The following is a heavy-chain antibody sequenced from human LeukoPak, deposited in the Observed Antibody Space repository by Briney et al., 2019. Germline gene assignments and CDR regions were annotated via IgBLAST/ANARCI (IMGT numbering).Heavy chain of an antibody. CDR1: GYTFTGYY. J-gene: IGHJ4*02. CDR3: ARADYYAFGGVQALFDY. V-gene: IGHV1-2*02. D-gene: IGHD3-16*01. Sequence: ASVKVSCKASGYTFTGYYMHWVRQAPGQGLEGMGWLNPNSGGTNYAQKFQGRVTMTRDTSTSTVYMELSSLRSEDTAVYYCARADYYAFGGVQALFDYWGQGTLVTVSS. CDR2: LNPNSGGT.